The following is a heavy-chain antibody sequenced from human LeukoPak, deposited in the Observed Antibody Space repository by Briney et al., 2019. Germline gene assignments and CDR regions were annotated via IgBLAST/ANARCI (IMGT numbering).Heavy chain of an antibody. CDR2: IIPIFGTA. D-gene: IGHD6-19*01. CDR3: ARETQPGYSSGWYRSYFDY. CDR1: GGTFSSYA. J-gene: IGHJ4*02. Sequence: SVKVSCKASGGTFSSYAISWVRQAPGQGLEWMGGIIPIFGTANYAQKFQGRVTITADESTSTAYMELSSLRSEDTAVYYCARETQPGYSSGWYRSYFDYWGQGTLVTVSS. V-gene: IGHV1-69*13.